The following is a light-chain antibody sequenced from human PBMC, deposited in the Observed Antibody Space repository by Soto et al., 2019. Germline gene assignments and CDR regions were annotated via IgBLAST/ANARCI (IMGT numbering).Light chain of an antibody. Sequence: AIQMTQSPASLSASVGDRVTITCRASQGIRSDLSWYQQKPGKAPQLLIYAASTLQSGVPSRFSGSGSGTDFTLTISSMQPEAFATYYCLQDDDYPWTFGQGTKVEIK. CDR2: AAS. CDR3: LQDDDYPWT. V-gene: IGKV1-6*01. J-gene: IGKJ1*01. CDR1: QGIRSD.